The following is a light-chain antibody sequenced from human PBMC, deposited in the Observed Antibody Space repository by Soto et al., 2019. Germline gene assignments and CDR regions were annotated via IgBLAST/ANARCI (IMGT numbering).Light chain of an antibody. CDR1: QSVTSN. CDR2: GSS. Sequence: EVVMTQSPGAVSVSPGERATLSCRASQSVTSNVAWYQQKPGQSPRLLIYGSSPRATGIPARFSGSGSGTEFTLTISSLQSEDSAVYYCQQYNNWPITFGQGTRLEI. CDR3: QQYNNWPIT. J-gene: IGKJ5*01. V-gene: IGKV3-15*01.